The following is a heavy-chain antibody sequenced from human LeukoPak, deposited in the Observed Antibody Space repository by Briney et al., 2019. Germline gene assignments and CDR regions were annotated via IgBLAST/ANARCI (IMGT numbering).Heavy chain of an antibody. CDR1: GGSISSGGYY. CDR2: IYYSGST. V-gene: IGHV4-31*09. CDR3: ATSRDGYNKFDF. J-gene: IGHJ4*02. Sequence: SETLSLTCTVSGGSISSGGYYWSWIRQHPGKGLEWIGYIYYSGSTYNNPSLKSRVTISVDKSKNQLSLKVRSVTAADTAAYYCATSRDGYNKFDFWGQGTPVTVSS. D-gene: IGHD5-24*01.